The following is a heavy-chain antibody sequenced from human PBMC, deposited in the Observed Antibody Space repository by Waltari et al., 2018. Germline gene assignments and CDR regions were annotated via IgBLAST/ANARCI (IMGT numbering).Heavy chain of an antibody. D-gene: IGHD6-13*01. Sequence: QVQLVQSGAEVKKPGASVKVSCKASGYTFTGYYMHWVRQAPGQGLEWMGWINPNSGGTNYAKKFQGRVTMTRDTSISTAYMELSRLRSDDTAVYYCAREGPDIAAAGFDYWGQGTLVTVSS. CDR3: AREGPDIAAAGFDY. V-gene: IGHV1-2*02. CDR2: INPNSGGT. J-gene: IGHJ4*02. CDR1: GYTFTGYY.